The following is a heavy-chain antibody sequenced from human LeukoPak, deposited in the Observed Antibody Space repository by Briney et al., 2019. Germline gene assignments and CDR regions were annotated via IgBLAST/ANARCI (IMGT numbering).Heavy chain of an antibody. Sequence: ASVKVSCKASGYTFTGYYMHWVRQAPGQGLEWMGWINPNSGGTNYAQKFQGRVTVTRDTSISTAYMELSRLRSDDTAVYYCARDYLFSGELYYYYYMDVWGKGTTVTVSS. CDR2: INPNSGGT. CDR3: ARDYLFSGELYYYYYMDV. CDR1: GYTFTGYY. V-gene: IGHV1-2*02. J-gene: IGHJ6*03. D-gene: IGHD3-10*01.